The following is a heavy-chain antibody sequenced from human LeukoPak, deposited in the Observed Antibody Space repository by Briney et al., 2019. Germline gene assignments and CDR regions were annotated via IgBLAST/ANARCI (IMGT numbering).Heavy chain of an antibody. J-gene: IGHJ4*02. CDR1: GGSISSGGY. Sequence: SETLSLTCTVSGGSISSGGYWSWIRQHPEKGLEWIGYIHYTGNTYYNPSLKSRVTISVDTSKNQFSLKLSSVTAADTAVYYCARVDSTGTLGNDYWGQGTLVTVSS. CDR3: ARVDSTGTLGNDY. CDR2: IHYTGNT. V-gene: IGHV4-61*08. D-gene: IGHD1-1*01.